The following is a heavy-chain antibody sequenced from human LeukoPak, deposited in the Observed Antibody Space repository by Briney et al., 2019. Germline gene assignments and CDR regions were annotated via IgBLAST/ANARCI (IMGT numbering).Heavy chain of an antibody. Sequence: GGSLRLSCAASGFTFSSYSMNWLRQAPGKGLEWVSSISSSSSYIYYADSVKGRFSISRDNAKNSLYLQMNSLRAEDTAVYYCARDPRERDPNPDYWGRGALVTVCS. V-gene: IGHV3-21*01. D-gene: IGHD2-21*02. CDR2: ISSSSSYI. CDR1: GFTFSSYS. CDR3: ARDPRERDPNPDY. J-gene: IGHJ4*02.